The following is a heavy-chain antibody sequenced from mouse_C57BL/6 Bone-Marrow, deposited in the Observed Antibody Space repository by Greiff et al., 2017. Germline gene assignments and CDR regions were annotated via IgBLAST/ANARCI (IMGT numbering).Heavy chain of an antibody. CDR2: IYPGSGNT. CDR1: GYTFTDYY. V-gene: IGHV1-76*01. J-gene: IGHJ2*01. CDR3: AYSHGHY. Sequence: VQVVESGAELVRPGASVKLSCKASGYTFTDYYINWVKQRPGQGLEWIARIYPGSGNTYYNEKFKGKATLTAEKSSRTAYMQLSSLTSEDSAVYFCAYSHGHYWGQGTTLTVSS.